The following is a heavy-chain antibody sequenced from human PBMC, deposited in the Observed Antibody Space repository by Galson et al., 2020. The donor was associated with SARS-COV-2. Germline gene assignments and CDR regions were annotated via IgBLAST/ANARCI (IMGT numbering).Heavy chain of an antibody. CDR2: FDPEDGET. CDR1: GYTLTELS. V-gene: IGHV1-24*01. CDR3: ATFQGYNWNDVGSIFDY. J-gene: IGHJ4*02. D-gene: IGHD1-20*01. Sequence: ASVKVSCKVSGYTLTELSLHWVRQAPGPGPEWMGGFDPEDGETIYAQKFQGRVTTTEDTSTDTAYMELSSLRSEDTAVYYCATFQGYNWNDVGSIFDYWGQGTLVTVSS.